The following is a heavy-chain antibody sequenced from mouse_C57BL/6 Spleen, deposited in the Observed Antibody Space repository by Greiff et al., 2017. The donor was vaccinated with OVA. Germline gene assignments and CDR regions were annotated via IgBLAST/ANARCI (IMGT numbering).Heavy chain of an antibody. CDR2: ISDGGSYT. D-gene: IGHD2-4*01. CDR3: ARDGNDYDGNYYAMDY. Sequence: EVQLVESGGGLVKPGGSLKLSCAASGFTFSSYAMSWVRQTPEKRLEWVATISDGGSYTYYPDNVKGRFTISRDNAKNNLYLQMSHLKSEDTAMYYCARDGNDYDGNYYAMDYWGQGTSVTVSS. V-gene: IGHV5-4*01. J-gene: IGHJ4*01. CDR1: GFTFSSYA.